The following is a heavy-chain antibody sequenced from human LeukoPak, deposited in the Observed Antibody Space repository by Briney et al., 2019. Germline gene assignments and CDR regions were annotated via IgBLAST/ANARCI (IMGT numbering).Heavy chain of an antibody. CDR1: GGSLSSGGYY. Sequence: SQTLSLTCTVSGGSLSSGGYYWSWIRQHPGKGLEWIGYIYYSGSTYYNPSLKSRVTISVDTSKNQFSLKLSSVTAADTAVYYCARGERRAAANWFDPWGQGTLVTVSS. J-gene: IGHJ5*02. CDR2: IYYSGST. V-gene: IGHV4-31*03. CDR3: ARGERRAAANWFDP. D-gene: IGHD6-13*01.